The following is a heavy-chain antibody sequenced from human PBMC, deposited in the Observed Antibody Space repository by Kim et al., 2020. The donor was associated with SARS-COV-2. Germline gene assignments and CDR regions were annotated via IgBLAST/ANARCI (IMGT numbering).Heavy chain of an antibody. D-gene: IGHD6-19*01. CDR2: ISYSGST. CDR3: ARKGRNSSAWHNTYYFDY. J-gene: IGHJ4*02. Sequence: SETLSLTCTVSGGSISSNTYYLGWIRQPPGKGLEWIGSISYSGSTYYNPSLKSRISISVHTSKSQFSLKLTSVTAADTAVYYCARKGRNSSAWHNTYYFDYWGQGNLVTVTS. V-gene: IGHV4-39*01. CDR1: GGSISSNTYY.